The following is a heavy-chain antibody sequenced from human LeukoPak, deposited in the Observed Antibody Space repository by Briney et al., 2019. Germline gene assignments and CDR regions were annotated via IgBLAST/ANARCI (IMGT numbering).Heavy chain of an antibody. J-gene: IGHJ6*03. Sequence: PGGSLRLSCAASGFSFSDYTMHWVRQSPGKGLEWLAVISQDGTHTNYAASVKGRFTISRDNSRNTVYLEMDSLRTEDAAVYHCATNMVGATPWVYFYYMDVWGKGTAVIVSS. V-gene: IGHV3-30*03. CDR2: ISQDGTHT. CDR3: ATNMVGATPWVYFYYMDV. CDR1: GFSFSDYT. D-gene: IGHD1-26*01.